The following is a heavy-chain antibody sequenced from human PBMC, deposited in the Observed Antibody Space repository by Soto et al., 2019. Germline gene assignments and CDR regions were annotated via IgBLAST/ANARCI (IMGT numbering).Heavy chain of an antibody. J-gene: IGHJ3*02. CDR2: VWFDGSDK. D-gene: IGHD2-15*01. CDR1: VFTFSRYG. CDR3: ARLFCSASSCYSVGGFDI. Sequence: GWSLRLSCSASVFTFSRYGMHWFRQAPGKGLEWVALVWFDGSDKYSSDSVTGRFTISRDNSKNTLYLQMNSLRAEDTAVYYCARLFCSASSCYSVGGFDIWGQGTMVTVSS. V-gene: IGHV3-33*01.